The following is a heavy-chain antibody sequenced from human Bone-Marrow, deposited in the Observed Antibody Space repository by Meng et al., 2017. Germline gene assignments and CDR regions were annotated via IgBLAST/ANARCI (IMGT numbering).Heavy chain of an antibody. CDR2: ISSNGNTK. D-gene: IGHD3-22*01. J-gene: IGHJ3*02. V-gene: IGHV3-48*03. CDR3: ARVGSGYPNDAFDI. CDR1: GFTFSYYE. Sequence: GGSLRLSCVGSGFTFSYYEMNWVRQAPGKGLEWISYISSNGNTKYYAASVKGRFTISRDNAKNSLYLQMNSLRAEDTALYYCARVGSGYPNDAFDICGQGTMVTVSS.